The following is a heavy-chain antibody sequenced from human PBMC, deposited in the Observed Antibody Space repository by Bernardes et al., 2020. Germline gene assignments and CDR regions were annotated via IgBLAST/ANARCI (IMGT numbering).Heavy chain of an antibody. Sequence: SETLSLTCTVSGCSISSYYLSWIRQPPGKGLEWIGYIYYSGSTNYNPSLKSRVTISVDTSKNQFSLKLSSVTAADTAVYYCAREVSYDWGDYYYYGMDVWGKGTTVTVSS. CDR1: GCSISSYY. D-gene: IGHD3-16*01. CDR2: IYYSGST. J-gene: IGHJ6*04. V-gene: IGHV4-59*01. CDR3: AREVSYDWGDYYYYGMDV.